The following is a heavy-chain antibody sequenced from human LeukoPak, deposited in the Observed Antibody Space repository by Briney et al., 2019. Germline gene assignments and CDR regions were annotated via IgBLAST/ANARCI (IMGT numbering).Heavy chain of an antibody. J-gene: IGHJ4*02. D-gene: IGHD6-13*01. CDR2: IRYDGSNK. CDR3: ANEYSSSWYDLA. Sequence: PGGSLRLSCAAPGFTFSSYGMHLVRQALGKGLEWVAFIRYDGSNKYYADSVKGRFTISRDNSKNTLYLQMNSLRAEDTAVYYCANEYSSSWYDLAWGQGTLVTVSS. V-gene: IGHV3-30*02. CDR1: GFTFSSYG.